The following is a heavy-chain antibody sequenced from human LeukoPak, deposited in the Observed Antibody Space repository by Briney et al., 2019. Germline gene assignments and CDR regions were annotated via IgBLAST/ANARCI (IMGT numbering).Heavy chain of an antibody. J-gene: IGHJ4*02. CDR3: ARDPNYYDSSGPPDY. V-gene: IGHV1-2*02. CDR2: INPNSGGT. Sequence: GASVKVSCKASGYTFTGYYMHWVRQAPGQGLEWMGWINPNSGGTNYAQKFQGRVTMTRDTSISTAYMELSRLRSDYTAVYYCARDPNYYDSSGPPDYWGQGTLVTVSS. D-gene: IGHD3-22*01. CDR1: GYTFTGYY.